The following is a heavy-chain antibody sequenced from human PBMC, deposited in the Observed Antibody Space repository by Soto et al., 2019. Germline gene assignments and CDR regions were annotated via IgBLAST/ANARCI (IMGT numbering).Heavy chain of an antibody. CDR2: ISAYKGNT. V-gene: IGHV1-18*01. Sequence: ASVKVSCKASGYTFSSYGITWVRQAPGQGLEWMGWISAYKGNTNYAQKLQGRVTMTTDTSTSTAYMELRSLRSDDTAVYYCARLYSSSWYPMSSGWLFDYWGQGTLVTVSS. J-gene: IGHJ4*02. D-gene: IGHD6-13*01. CDR3: ARLYSSSWYPMSSGWLFDY. CDR1: GYTFSSYG.